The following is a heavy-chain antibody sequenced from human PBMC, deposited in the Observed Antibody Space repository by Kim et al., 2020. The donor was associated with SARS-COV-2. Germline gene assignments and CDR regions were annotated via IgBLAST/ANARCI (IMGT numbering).Heavy chain of an antibody. V-gene: IGHV1-8*01. CDR1: GYTFTSYD. J-gene: IGHJ6*02. Sequence: ASVKVSCKASGYTFTSYDINWVRQATGQGLEWMGWMNPNSGNTGYAQKFQGRVTMTRNTSISTAYMELSSLRSEDTAVYYCARGGNYDFWSGYLGYYYYGVYVCDQGTTVTVSS. CDR3: ARGGNYDFWSGYLGYYYYGVYV. D-gene: IGHD3-3*01. CDR2: MNPNSGNT.